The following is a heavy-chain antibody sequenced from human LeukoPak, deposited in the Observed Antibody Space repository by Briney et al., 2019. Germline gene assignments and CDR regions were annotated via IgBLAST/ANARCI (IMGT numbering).Heavy chain of an antibody. D-gene: IGHD3-9*01. CDR3: ANPATYYDILTGYDY. CDR1: GFTFSSYA. CDR2: ISGSGGRT. Sequence: GGSLRLSCAATGFTFSSYAMSWVRQAPGKGLEWVSAISGSGGRTDYADSVKGRFTISRDNSKNSLYLQMISLRAEDTALYYCANPATYYDILTGYDYWGQGTLVTVSS. J-gene: IGHJ4*02. V-gene: IGHV3-23*01.